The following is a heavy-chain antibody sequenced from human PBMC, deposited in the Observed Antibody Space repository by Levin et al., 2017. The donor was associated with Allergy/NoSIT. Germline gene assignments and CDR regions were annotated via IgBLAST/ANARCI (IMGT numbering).Heavy chain of an antibody. CDR3: AGYNTAYGSFDS. Sequence: SQTLSLTCTVPAGSISSYHWNWIRQPAGKGLEWIGRIYTSGSTNFSPSLKSRVSMSIDTSKNQVSLHLSSVTAADTAVYYCAGYNTAYGSFDSWGQGTPVTVSS. CDR2: IYTSGST. V-gene: IGHV4-4*07. CDR1: AGSISSYH. D-gene: IGHD5-24*01. J-gene: IGHJ4*02.